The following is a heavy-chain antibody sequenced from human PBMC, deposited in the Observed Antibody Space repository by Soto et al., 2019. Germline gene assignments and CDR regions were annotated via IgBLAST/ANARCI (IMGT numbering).Heavy chain of an antibody. D-gene: IGHD3-16*01. CDR1: GGSITSGDYY. CDR3: ARTGGEVAFNI. Sequence: PSETLSLTCTVTGGSITSGDYYWSWIRQSPGKGLEWIGYKYHSGSPYYNPSLRSRVTISVDTSREQFSLSLTSVTAADTAVYYCARTGGEVAFNIWGQGTTVTVSS. CDR2: KYHSGSP. J-gene: IGHJ3*02. V-gene: IGHV4-30-4*01.